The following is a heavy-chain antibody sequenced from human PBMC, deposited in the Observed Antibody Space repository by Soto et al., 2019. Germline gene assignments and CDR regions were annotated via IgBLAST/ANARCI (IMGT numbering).Heavy chain of an antibody. J-gene: IGHJ6*03. D-gene: IGHD6-13*01. CDR1: GFTFSSYW. V-gene: IGHV3-74*01. Sequence: GGSLRLSCAASGFTFSSYWMHWVRQAPGKGLVWVSRINSGGSSTSYADSVKGRFTISRDNAKNTLYLQMNSLRAEDTAVYYCAMPYSSTGIYMDVWGKGTTVTVSS. CDR3: AMPYSSTGIYMDV. CDR2: INSGGSST.